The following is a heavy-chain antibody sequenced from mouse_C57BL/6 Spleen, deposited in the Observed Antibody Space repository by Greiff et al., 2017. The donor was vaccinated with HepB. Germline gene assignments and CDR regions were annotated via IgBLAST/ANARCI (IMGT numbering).Heavy chain of an antibody. J-gene: IGHJ1*03. CDR2: IDPSDSYT. V-gene: IGHV1-69*01. D-gene: IGHD1-1*01. CDR1: GYTFTSYW. CDR3: ARTVVAHWYFDV. Sequence: QVQLKQPGAELVMPGASVKLSCKASGYTFTSYWMHWVKQRPGQGLEWIGEIDPSDSYTNYNQKFKGKSTLTVDKSSSTAYMQLSSLTSEDSAVYYCARTVVAHWYFDVWGTGTTVTVSS.